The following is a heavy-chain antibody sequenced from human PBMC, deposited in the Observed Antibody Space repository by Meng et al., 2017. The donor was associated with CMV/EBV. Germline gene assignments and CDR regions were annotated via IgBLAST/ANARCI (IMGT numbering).Heavy chain of an antibody. CDR1: GFTFSSYA. J-gene: IGHJ5*02. V-gene: IGHV3-30-3*01. Sequence: GESLKISCAASGFTFSSYAVHWVRQAPGKGLEWVAVISYDGSNKYYADSVKGRFTISRDNSKNTLYLQMNSLRAEDTAVYYCARDLCGYCSSAPIDPWGQGTLVTVSS. CDR3: ARDLCGYCSSAPIDP. CDR2: ISYDGSNK. D-gene: IGHD2-2*03.